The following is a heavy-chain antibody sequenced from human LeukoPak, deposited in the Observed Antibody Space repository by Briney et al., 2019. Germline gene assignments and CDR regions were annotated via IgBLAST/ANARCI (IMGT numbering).Heavy chain of an antibody. V-gene: IGHV4-34*01. CDR3: ARGRKITFGGVIVIPRLDY. CDR1: GGSFSGYY. J-gene: IGHJ4*02. D-gene: IGHD3-16*02. CDR2: INHSGST. Sequence: SETLSLTRAVYGGSFSGYYWSWIRQPPGKGLEWIGEINHSGSTNYNPSLKSRVTISVDTSKNQFSLKLSSVTAADTAVYYCARGRKITFGGVIVIPRLDYWGQGTLVTVSS.